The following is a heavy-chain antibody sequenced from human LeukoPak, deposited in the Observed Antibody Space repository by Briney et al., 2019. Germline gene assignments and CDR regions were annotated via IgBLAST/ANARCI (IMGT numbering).Heavy chain of an antibody. Sequence: PSETLSLTCTVSGGSISSYYWSWIRQPPGKGLEWIGYIYSSGSTNYNPPLKSRVSISVDTSKNQFSLRLSSVTAADTAVYYCARGGMATFYWGQGTLVTVSS. CDR2: IYSSGST. CDR1: GGSISSYY. J-gene: IGHJ4*02. CDR3: ARGGMATFY. V-gene: IGHV4-59*01. D-gene: IGHD5-24*01.